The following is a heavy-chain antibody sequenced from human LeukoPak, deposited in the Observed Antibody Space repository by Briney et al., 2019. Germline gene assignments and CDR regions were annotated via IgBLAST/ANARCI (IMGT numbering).Heavy chain of an antibody. V-gene: IGHV3-7*01. Sequence: GESLSLSCTASGFTFTTYWMSWVRQAPGKGLEWVANIKQDGSEKYYVDSVKGRFTISRDNAKNSLYLQMNSLRAEDTAVYYCARDSTTGYSMNWGQGTLVTVSS. CDR2: IKQDGSEK. D-gene: IGHD6-13*01. CDR1: GFTFTTYW. CDR3: ARDSTTGYSMN. J-gene: IGHJ4*02.